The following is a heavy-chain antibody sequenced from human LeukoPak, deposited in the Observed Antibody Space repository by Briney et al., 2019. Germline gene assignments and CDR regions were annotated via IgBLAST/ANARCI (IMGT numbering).Heavy chain of an antibody. CDR1: GFTFSSSA. J-gene: IGHJ5*02. V-gene: IGHV3-23*01. CDR2: ISGSGDKT. Sequence: HAGGSLRLSCAASGFTFSSSAMSWVRQAPGKGLEWVPGISGSGDKTYYADSVKGRFTISRDNSKNTLSLQMNSLRGEVTAVYYCAKEYSTSSSDPWGQGTRVTVSS. D-gene: IGHD6-6*01. CDR3: AKEYSTSSSDP.